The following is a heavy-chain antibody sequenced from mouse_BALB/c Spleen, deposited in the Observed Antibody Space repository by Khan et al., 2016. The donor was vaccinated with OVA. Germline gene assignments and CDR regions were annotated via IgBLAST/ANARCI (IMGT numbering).Heavy chain of an antibody. Sequence: QIQLVQSGPELKKPGETVKISCKASGYTFTNYGMNWVKQAPGKGLKWMGWINTYTGEPTYVDDLKGRFAFSMETSASTAYLQINDLKNEDTATYFCARVGYSGTMDCWGQGTSVTVSS. J-gene: IGHJ4*01. V-gene: IGHV9-3-1*01. CDR1: GYTFTNYG. CDR3: ARVGYSGTMDC. CDR2: INTYTGEP. D-gene: IGHD2-14*01.